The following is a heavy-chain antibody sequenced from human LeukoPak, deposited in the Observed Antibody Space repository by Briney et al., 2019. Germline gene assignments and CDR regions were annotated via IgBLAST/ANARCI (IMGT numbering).Heavy chain of an antibody. CDR1: GGSISSGGYY. Sequence: PSQTLSLTCTVSGGSISSGGYYWSWIRQHPGKGLEWIGYIYYSGSTYYNPSLKSRVTISVDTSKNQFSLKLSSVTAADTAVYYCARDHTGVASNFGVVTEWYFDLWGRGTLVTVSS. D-gene: IGHD3-3*01. CDR3: ARDHTGVASNFGVVTEWYFDL. J-gene: IGHJ2*01. V-gene: IGHV4-31*03. CDR2: IYYSGST.